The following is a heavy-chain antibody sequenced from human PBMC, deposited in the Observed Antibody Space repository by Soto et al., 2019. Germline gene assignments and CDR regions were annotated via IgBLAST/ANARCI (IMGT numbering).Heavy chain of an antibody. CDR1: GGSISGYY. CDR2: IYNPGST. V-gene: IGHV4-59*12. J-gene: IGHJ4*02. CDR3: ARGSGGYYYDSSGYYPDY. Sequence: SETLSLTCTVSGGSISGYYWSWIRQPPGQGLEWIGYIYNPGSTFYNSSLKSRVTISVDTSKNQLSLKLSSVTAADTAVYYCARGSGGYYYDSSGYYPDYWGQGTLVTVSS. D-gene: IGHD3-22*01.